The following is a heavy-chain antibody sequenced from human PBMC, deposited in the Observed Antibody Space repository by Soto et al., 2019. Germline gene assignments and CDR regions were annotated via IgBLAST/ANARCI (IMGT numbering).Heavy chain of an antibody. V-gene: IGHV1-18*01. CDR2: ISAYNGNT. Sequence: ASVKVSCKASGYTFTSYGISWVRQAPGQGLEWMGWISAYNGNTNYAQKLQGRVTMTTDTSTSTAYMELRSLRSDDTAVYNCARDPRAPYYYDSSGYYDYWGQGTLVTVSS. J-gene: IGHJ4*02. D-gene: IGHD3-22*01. CDR3: ARDPRAPYYYDSSGYYDY. CDR1: GYTFTSYG.